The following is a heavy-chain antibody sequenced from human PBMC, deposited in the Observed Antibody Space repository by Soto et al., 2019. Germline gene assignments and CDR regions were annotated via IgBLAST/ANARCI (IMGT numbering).Heavy chain of an antibody. D-gene: IGHD6-6*01. CDR1: GFTFSSYW. V-gene: IGHV3-74*01. CDR2: INSNGSST. Sequence: VGSLRLSCAASGFTFSSYWMHWVRQAPGKGLVWVSRINSNGSSTSYADSVKGRFTISRDNAKNTLYLKMNSLRAEDTAVYYCARGKRRLEYTSSEHDYWRQGPMVTVSP. CDR3: ARGKRRLEYTSSEHDY. J-gene: IGHJ4*02.